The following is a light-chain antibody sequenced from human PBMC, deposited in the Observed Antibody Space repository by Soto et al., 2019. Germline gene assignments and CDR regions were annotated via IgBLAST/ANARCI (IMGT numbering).Light chain of an antibody. J-gene: IGLJ2*01. V-gene: IGLV2-8*01. CDR2: AVS. Sequence: QSALTQPPSASGSPGQSVTISCTGTSTDVGAYNYVSWYQQHPGKAPKLMIYAVSKRPSGVPDRFSGSKSGNTASLTVSGLQAEDEADYYCSSYVGNNNFVFGGGTKLTVL. CDR1: STDVGAYNY. CDR3: SSYVGNNNFV.